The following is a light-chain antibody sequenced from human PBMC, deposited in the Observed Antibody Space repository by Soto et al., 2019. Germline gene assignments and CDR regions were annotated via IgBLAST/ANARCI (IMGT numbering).Light chain of an antibody. CDR1: QRVRTSY. CDR3: QQYSIWRT. CDR2: GAS. J-gene: IGKJ1*01. V-gene: IGKV3-15*01. Sequence: EIVLTQSPGTLSLSPGERATLSCRASQRVRTSYFAWYQQKAGQAPRLLIYGASTRATGIPARFSGSGSGTEFTLTISSLQSEDFAVYYCQQYSIWRTFGQGTKVDIK.